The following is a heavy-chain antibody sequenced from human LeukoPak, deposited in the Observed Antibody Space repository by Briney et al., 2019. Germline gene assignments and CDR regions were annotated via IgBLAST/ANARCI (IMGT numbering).Heavy chain of an antibody. CDR3: ARDQGLHGDAFDI. Sequence: SETLSLTCTVSGGSISSSSYYWGWIRQPPGKGLEWIGSIYYSGSTYYNPSLKSRVTISVDTSKNQFSLKLSSVTAADTAVYYCARDQGLHGDAFDIWGQGTMVTVSS. CDR1: GGSISSSSYY. J-gene: IGHJ3*02. V-gene: IGHV4-39*07. CDR2: IYYSGST. D-gene: IGHD4-11*01.